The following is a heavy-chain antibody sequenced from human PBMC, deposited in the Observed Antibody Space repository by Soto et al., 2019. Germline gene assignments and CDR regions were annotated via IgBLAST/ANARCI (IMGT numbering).Heavy chain of an antibody. V-gene: IGHV3-21*01. CDR2: ISSSSSYI. J-gene: IGHJ5*02. Sequence: GGSLRLSCAASGFTFSSYSMNWVRQAPGKGLEWVSSISSSSSYIYYADSVKGRFTISRDNAKNSLYLQMNSLRAEDTAVYYCAREVVVAATPSFFDPWGQGTLVTVSS. D-gene: IGHD2-15*01. CDR1: GFTFSSYS. CDR3: AREVVVAATPSFFDP.